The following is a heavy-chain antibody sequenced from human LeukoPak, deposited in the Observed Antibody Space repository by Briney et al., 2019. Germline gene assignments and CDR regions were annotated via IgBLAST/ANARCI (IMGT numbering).Heavy chain of an antibody. D-gene: IGHD3-10*01. J-gene: IGHJ4*02. CDR2: ISERGGST. V-gene: IGHV3-23*01. CDR1: GISLSNYA. CDR3: AKRGVVIRGILVIGYHQEAYHYDF. Sequence: GGSLRLSCVVSGISLSNYAMTWVRQAPGKGLEWVSYISERGGSTTYADSVKGRFTISRDTSLNTLYLQMNNLGAEDTAVYFCAKRGVVIRGILVIGYHQEAYHYDFWGQGVLVTVSS.